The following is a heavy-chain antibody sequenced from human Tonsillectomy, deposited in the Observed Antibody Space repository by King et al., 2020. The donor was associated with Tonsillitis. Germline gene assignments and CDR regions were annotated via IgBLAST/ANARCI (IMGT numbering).Heavy chain of an antibody. CDR3: AGLRVREVITSYAMDA. J-gene: IGHJ6*02. V-gene: IGHV3-33*05. CDR1: GCTFSSYG. CDR2: ISYDGGNQ. D-gene: IGHD3-10*01. Sequence: VQLVESGGGVVQPGRSLKLSCAASGCTFSSYGMHWVRQAPGKGLEWVAFISYDGGNQYYADSVKGRFTISRDNSKNTLYLQMNGLRAEDTAVYYCAGLRVREVITSYAMDAWGQGTTVTVSS.